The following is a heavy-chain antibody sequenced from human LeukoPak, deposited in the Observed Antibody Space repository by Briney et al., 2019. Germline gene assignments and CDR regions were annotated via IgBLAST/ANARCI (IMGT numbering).Heavy chain of an antibody. CDR3: AKVSGGGDAFDI. CDR2: SSTSSTYM. J-gene: IGHJ3*02. Sequence: PGGSLRLSCSASGFTFSNYILNWVRQAPGEGLEWVSSSSTSSTYMYYADSVKGRFTISRDNAKSSLYLQMDSLRAEDTAVYYCAKVSGGGDAFDIWGQGTMVTVSS. D-gene: IGHD2-15*01. CDR1: GFTFSNYI. V-gene: IGHV3-21*01.